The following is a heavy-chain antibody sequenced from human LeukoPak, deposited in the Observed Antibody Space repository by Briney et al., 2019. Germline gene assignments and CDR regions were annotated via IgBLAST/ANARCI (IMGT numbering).Heavy chain of an antibody. CDR3: ARDIRARGASYYGMDV. V-gene: IGHV1-46*01. D-gene: IGHD1-26*01. CDR2: INPSGGST. J-gene: IGHJ6*02. CDR1: GYTFTCYY. Sequence: ASVKVSCKASGYTFTCYYMHWVRQAPGQGLEWMGIINPSGGSTSYAQKFQGRVTMTRDTSTSTVYMELSSLRSEDTAVYYCARDIRARGASYYGMDVWGQGTTVTVSS.